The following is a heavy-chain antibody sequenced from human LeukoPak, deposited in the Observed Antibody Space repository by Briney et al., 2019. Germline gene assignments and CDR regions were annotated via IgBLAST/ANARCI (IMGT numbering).Heavy chain of an antibody. D-gene: IGHD3-3*01. CDR2: IYYSGST. J-gene: IGHJ4*02. V-gene: IGHV4-39*01. CDR1: GGSISSSSYY. Sequence: SETLSPTCTVSGGSISSSSYYWGWIRQPPGKGLEWIGSIYYSGSTYYNPSLKSRVTISVDTSKNQFSLKLSSVTAADTAVYYCARRGYDFWSGYSPFDYWGQGTLVTVSS. CDR3: ARRGYDFWSGYSPFDY.